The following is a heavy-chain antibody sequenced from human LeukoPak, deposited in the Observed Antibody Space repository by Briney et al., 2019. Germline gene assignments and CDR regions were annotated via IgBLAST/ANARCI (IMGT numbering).Heavy chain of an antibody. Sequence: PSETLSLTCAVSGGSISSRNWWCWVRQPPGRGLEWIGEIYHTGSTNYNPSLKSRVTMSVDTSNNQFSLKLSSVTAADTAVYYCARGGSWSFDYWGQGTLVSVSS. V-gene: IGHV4-4*02. J-gene: IGHJ4*02. D-gene: IGHD6-13*01. CDR3: ARGGSWSFDY. CDR2: IYHTGST. CDR1: GGSISSRNW.